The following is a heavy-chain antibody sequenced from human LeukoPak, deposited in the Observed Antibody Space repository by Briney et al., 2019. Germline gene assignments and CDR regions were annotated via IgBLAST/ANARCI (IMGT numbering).Heavy chain of an antibody. CDR2: ISYDGSNK. CDR1: GFTFSSYA. D-gene: IGHD3-10*01. J-gene: IGHJ4*02. CDR3: AKKADYYGSGSPGDY. Sequence: PGGSLRLSCAASGFTFSSYAMHWVRQAPGKGLEWVAVISYDGSNKCYADSVKGRFTISRDNSKNTLYLQMNSLRAEDTAVYYCAKKADYYGSGSPGDYWGQGTLVTVSS. V-gene: IGHV3-30-3*02.